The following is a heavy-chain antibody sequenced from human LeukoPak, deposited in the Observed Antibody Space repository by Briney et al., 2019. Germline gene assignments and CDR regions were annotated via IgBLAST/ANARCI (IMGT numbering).Heavy chain of an antibody. D-gene: IGHD6-19*01. V-gene: IGHV1-2*06. J-gene: IGHJ4*02. CDR3: AASGGYSSGTDY. CDR1: GYTFTGYY. CDR2: INPNSGGT. Sequence: GASVKVSCKASGYTFTGYYVHWVRQAPGQGLGWMGRINPNSGGTNYAQKFQGRVTMTRDTSISTAYMELSRLRSDDTAVYYCAASGGYSSGTDYWGQGTLVTVSS.